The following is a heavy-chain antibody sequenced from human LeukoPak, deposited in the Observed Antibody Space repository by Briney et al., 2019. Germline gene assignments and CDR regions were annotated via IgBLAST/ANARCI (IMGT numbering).Heavy chain of an antibody. J-gene: IGHJ1*01. CDR2: ISPSGDIT. CDR3: ATDDAWGRYQH. V-gene: IGHV3-23*01. D-gene: IGHD3-16*01. Sequence: GGSLRLSCAASGFTFSSHGINWVRQAPGKGLEWVSGISPSGDITYYTDSVQGRFTISRDNSKNMMYVQMDSRRAADTAVYYCATDDAWGRYQHWGQGTLVTVSS. CDR1: GFTFSSHG.